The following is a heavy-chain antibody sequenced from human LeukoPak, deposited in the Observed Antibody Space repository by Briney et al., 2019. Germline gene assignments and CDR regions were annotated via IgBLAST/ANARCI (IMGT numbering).Heavy chain of an antibody. CDR1: GFTFSNVR. V-gene: IGHV3-15*01. Sequence: GGTLRLSCAASGFTFSNVRMGWVRQAPGKGLEWVGRIKSKTDGGTTDHAAPGKGRFTISRDDSKNTRYLEMKSLKTEDTAVYYCTREEGLSDYWGQGTLVTVCS. CDR2: IKSKTDGGTT. D-gene: IGHD2-15*01. J-gene: IGHJ4*02. CDR3: TREEGLSDY.